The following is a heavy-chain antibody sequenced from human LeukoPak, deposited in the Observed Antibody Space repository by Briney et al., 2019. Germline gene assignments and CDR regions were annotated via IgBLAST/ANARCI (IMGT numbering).Heavy chain of an antibody. CDR1: GGSISTYY. D-gene: IGHD6-19*01. J-gene: IGHJ4*02. CDR3: ATGGSGWFRFDY. Sequence: SETLSLTCTVSGGSISTYYWSWIRQPPGKGLEWIGYTYYTGSTDYNPSLKSRVTISVDTSKSQFSLELSSVSAADTAVYYCATGGSGWFRFDYWGQGTLVTVSS. V-gene: IGHV4-59*01. CDR2: TYYTGST.